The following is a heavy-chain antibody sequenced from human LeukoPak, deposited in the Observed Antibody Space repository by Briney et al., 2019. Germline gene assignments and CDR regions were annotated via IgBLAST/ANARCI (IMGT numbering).Heavy chain of an antibody. CDR1: GGSFSGYY. CDR3: ARDMVRGVFDP. Sequence: SETLSLTCAVYGGSFSGYYWSWIRQPPGKGLEWIGEINHSGSTNYNPSLKSRVTISVDTSKNQFSLKLSSVTAADTAVYYCARDMVRGVFDPWGQGTLVTVSS. V-gene: IGHV4-34*09. J-gene: IGHJ5*02. CDR2: INHSGST. D-gene: IGHD3-10*01.